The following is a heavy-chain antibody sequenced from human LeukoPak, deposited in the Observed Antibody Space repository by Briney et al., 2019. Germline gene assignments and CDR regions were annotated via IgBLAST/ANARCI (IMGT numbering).Heavy chain of an antibody. V-gene: IGHV1-46*01. D-gene: IGHD3-3*01. CDR2: INPSGGST. CDR1: GYTFTSYY. J-gene: IGHJ4*01. CDR3: ARDRKEFWSDYYCYFDY. Sequence: ASVKVSCKASGYTFTSYYMHWVRQAPGQGLEWMGIINPSGGSTSYAQKFQGRVTMTRDTSTSTVYMELSSLRSEDTAVYYCARDRKEFWSDYYCYFDYWGHVSLVTFSS.